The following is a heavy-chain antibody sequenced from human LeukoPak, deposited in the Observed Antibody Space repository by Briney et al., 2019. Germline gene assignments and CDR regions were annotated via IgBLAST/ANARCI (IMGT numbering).Heavy chain of an antibody. J-gene: IGHJ6*03. Sequence: GGSLRLSCAASGFAFSSYTMNWVRQPPGKGLEWVSNIGTSSTTIYYADSVKGRFTISRDNAKNSLYLQMNSLRADDTAVYYCARFAAGGSYYYYMDVWGKGTTVTVSS. V-gene: IGHV3-48*01. CDR1: GFAFSSYT. CDR2: IGTSSTTI. CDR3: ARFAAGGSYYYYMDV. D-gene: IGHD6-25*01.